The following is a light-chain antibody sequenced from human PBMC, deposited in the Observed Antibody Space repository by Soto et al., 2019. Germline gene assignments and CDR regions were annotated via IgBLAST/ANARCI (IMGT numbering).Light chain of an antibody. Sequence: QSALTQPASVSGSPGQSITISCTGTSSDIGGYNYVSWYQQHPGKVPKLMIYDVNNRPSGVSNRFSGAKSGNTASLTISGLQAEDEAGYYCSSYTRSSTVVFGGGTKVTVL. V-gene: IGLV2-14*01. J-gene: IGLJ2*01. CDR3: SSYTRSSTVV. CDR1: SSDIGGYNY. CDR2: DVN.